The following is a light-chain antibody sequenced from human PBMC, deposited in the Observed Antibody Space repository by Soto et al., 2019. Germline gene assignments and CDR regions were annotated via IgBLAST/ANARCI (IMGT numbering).Light chain of an antibody. J-gene: IGKJ2*01. CDR2: LGS. CDR1: QRLLHSNGFNY. CDR3: MQALQSPRT. Sequence: DVVMTQSPLSLPVTPGEPASISCNSSQRLLHSNGFNYLDWYLQRPGQSPQLLIYLGSNRASGVPDRFSGSGSGTDVKLKISRVEAEDVGVYYCMQALQSPRTFGQGSKLEIK. V-gene: IGKV2-28*01.